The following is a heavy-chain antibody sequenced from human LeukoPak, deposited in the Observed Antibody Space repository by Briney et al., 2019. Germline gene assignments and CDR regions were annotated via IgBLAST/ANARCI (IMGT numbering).Heavy chain of an antibody. J-gene: IGHJ4*02. CDR3: TRESRPFCPFAF. CDR2: ISHGEPT. V-gene: IGHV4-4*02. Sequence: SETLSLNCGVSGGSIDITNYWSWVRQAPGKGLEWCGEISHGEPTNYNPSLRSRVAMSLDRANNQFSQSLMSVAAADTAVYYCTRESRPFCPFAFWGQGVLVTVSS. CDR1: GGSIDITNY. D-gene: IGHD2-2*01.